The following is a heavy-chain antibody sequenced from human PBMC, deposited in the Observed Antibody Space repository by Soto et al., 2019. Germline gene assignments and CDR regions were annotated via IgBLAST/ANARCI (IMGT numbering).Heavy chain of an antibody. CDR2: INPDNGKT. CDR1: GYTVTRYT. D-gene: IGHD2-15*01. J-gene: IGHJ5*02. CDR3: ARGIATGQLDP. Sequence: ASGKVSGEASGYTVTRYTMNWVRQAPGQRLGWMGWINPDNGKTKSSQKFQDRVIITRDTSASTAYMHLSSLRSEDPAVYYCARGIATGQLDPWGQGTLVTVSS. V-gene: IGHV1-3*01.